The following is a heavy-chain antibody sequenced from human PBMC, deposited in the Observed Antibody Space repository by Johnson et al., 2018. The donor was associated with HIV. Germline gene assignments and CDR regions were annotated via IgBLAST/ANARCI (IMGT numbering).Heavy chain of an antibody. CDR3: ARASKVLSSGWSRGAFDI. CDR1: GLTFSNYA. CDR2: IGASGGRT. J-gene: IGHJ3*02. D-gene: IGHD6-19*01. V-gene: IGHV3-23*04. Sequence: EVQLVESGGGVVQPWRSLRLSCAASGLTFSNYAMSWVRQGPGKGLEWVSAIGASGGRTFYADSVKGRFTISRDNSKNPLYLQMNSLRAEDTAVYYCARASKVLSSGWSRGAFDIWGQGTMVTVSS.